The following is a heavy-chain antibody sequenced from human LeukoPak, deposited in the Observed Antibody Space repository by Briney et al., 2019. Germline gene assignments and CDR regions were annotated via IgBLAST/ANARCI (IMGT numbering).Heavy chain of an antibody. CDR1: GYTFTSYY. D-gene: IGHD3-10*01. CDR3: VAGQVTMVRGVLDP. Sequence: ASVKVSCKASGYTFTSYYMHWVRQAPGQGLEWMGIINPSGGSTSYAQKFQGRVTITRDTSASTAYMELSSLRSEDTAVYYCVAGQVTMVRGVLDPWGQGTLVTVSS. CDR2: INPSGGST. J-gene: IGHJ5*02. V-gene: IGHV1-46*01.